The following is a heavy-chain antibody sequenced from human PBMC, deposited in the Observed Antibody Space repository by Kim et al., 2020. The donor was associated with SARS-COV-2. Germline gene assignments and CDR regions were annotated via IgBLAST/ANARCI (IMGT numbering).Heavy chain of an antibody. CDR2: IYYSGST. CDR3: AREVLPKRNFQH. CDR1: GGSISSSSYY. Sequence: SETLSLTCTVSGGSISSSSYYWGWIRQPPGKGLEWIGSIYYSGSTYHNPSLKSRVTISVDTSKNQFSLKLSSVTAADTAVYYCAREVLPKRNFQHWGQGTLVTVSS. V-gene: IGHV4-39*07. J-gene: IGHJ1*01. D-gene: IGHD3-10*01.